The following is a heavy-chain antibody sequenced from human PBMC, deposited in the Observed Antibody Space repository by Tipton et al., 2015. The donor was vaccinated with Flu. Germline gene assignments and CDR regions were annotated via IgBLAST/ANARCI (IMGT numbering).Heavy chain of an antibody. CDR2: IYPSGTT. CDR3: ARPGGPAAINPFSYFDC. CDR1: SGSIRSTNYF. V-gene: IGHV4-39*01. D-gene: IGHD2-2*01. J-gene: IGHJ4*02. Sequence: GLVKPSETLSLTCTVSSGSIRSTNYFCAWIRQPPGKRLELIGSIYPSGTTYYNPSLKSRVTISVDTSKSQFSLMLRSVTAADTAVYYCARPGGPAAINPFSYFDCWGQGALVTVSS.